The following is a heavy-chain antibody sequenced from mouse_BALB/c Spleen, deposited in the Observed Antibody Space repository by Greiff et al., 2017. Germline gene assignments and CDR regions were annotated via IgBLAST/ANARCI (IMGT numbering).Heavy chain of an antibody. J-gene: IGHJ3*01. CDR2: IWSGGST. CDR3: HGTRFAY. CDR1: GFSLTSYG. V-gene: IGHV2-2*02. D-gene: IGHD1-1*01. Sequence: VMLVESGPGLVQPSQSLSITCTVSGFSLTSYGVHWVRQSPGKGLEWLGVIWSGGSTDYNAAFISRLSISKDNSKSQVFFKMNSLQANDTAIYYCHGTRFAYWGQGTLVTVSA.